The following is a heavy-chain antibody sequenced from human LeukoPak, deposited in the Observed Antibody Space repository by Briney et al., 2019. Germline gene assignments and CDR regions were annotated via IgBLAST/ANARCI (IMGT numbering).Heavy chain of an antibody. D-gene: IGHD2-15*01. CDR1: GFTLKNYW. CDR3: ARGPIVVVVAARPAEYFQH. CDR2: IKQDGGEK. Sequence: GGSLRLSCAAFGFTLKNYWMSWVRQAPGKGLEWVANIKQDGGEKYYMDSVKGRFTISRDNAKNSLYLQMNSLRAEDTAVYYCARGPIVVVVAARPAEYFQHWGQGTLVTVSS. J-gene: IGHJ1*01. V-gene: IGHV3-7*01.